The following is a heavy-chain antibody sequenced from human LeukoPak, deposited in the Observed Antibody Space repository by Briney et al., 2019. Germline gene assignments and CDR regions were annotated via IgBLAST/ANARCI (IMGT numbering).Heavy chain of an antibody. CDR1: GGSISSGGYY. D-gene: IGHD6-13*01. CDR3: ARVIAAAEAVDY. J-gene: IGHJ4*02. V-gene: IGHV4-31*03. CDR2: IYYTGST. Sequence: SQTLSLTCTVSGGSISSGGYYWSWIRQHPGKGLEWIGYIYYTGSTYYNPSLKSRLTISVDTSENQFSLKLSSVTAADSAVYYCARVIAAAEAVDYWGQGTLVTVSS.